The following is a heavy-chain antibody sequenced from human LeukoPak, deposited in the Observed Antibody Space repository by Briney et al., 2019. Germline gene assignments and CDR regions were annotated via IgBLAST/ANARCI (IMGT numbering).Heavy chain of an antibody. V-gene: IGHV3-7*01. J-gene: IGHJ5*02. CDR1: GFTLITYR. CDR2: IMQDGSQK. CDR3: ARPTNWFDP. Sequence: GALRLPCAASGFTLITYRMSWVRQAPGKGLDWVANIMQDGSQKTYADSVKGRLTISTNNGKSSLYMQMTCLRPKGTAVYYCARPTNWFDPWGQGTLVTVSS.